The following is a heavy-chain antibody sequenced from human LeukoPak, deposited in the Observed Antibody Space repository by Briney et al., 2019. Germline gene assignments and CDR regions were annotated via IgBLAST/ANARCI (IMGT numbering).Heavy chain of an antibody. Sequence: PGRSLRLSCAASGFTFSAYAMHWVRQAPGKGLEWVALISYDGSNKYSADSVKGRFTISRDISKNTLYLQTNSLRDEDTAVYYCARDSRSCSSTSCLYYHYGMDVWGQGTTVTVSS. J-gene: IGHJ6*02. CDR2: ISYDGSNK. CDR1: GFTFSAYA. CDR3: ARDSRSCSSTSCLYYHYGMDV. D-gene: IGHD2-2*01. V-gene: IGHV3-30*04.